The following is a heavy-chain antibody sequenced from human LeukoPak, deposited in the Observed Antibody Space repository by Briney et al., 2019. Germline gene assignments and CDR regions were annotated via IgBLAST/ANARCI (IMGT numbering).Heavy chain of an antibody. CDR2: ISSSSSYI. V-gene: IGHV3-21*01. CDR3: ARDFEDGLLWTDGN. J-gene: IGHJ4*02. CDR1: GFTFSSYA. Sequence: PGGSLRLSCAASGFTFSSYAMSWVRQAPGKGLEWVSSISSSSSYIYYADSVKGRFTISRDNAKNSLYLQMNSLRAEDTAVYYCARDFEDGLLWTDGNWGQGTLVTVSS. D-gene: IGHD3-10*01.